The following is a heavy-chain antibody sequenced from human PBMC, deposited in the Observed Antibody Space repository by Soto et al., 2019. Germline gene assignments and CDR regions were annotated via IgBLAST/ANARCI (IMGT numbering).Heavy chain of an antibody. J-gene: IGHJ3*01. D-gene: IGHD3-10*01. CDR3: ARVWGGAFDF. CDR2: IYYSGST. V-gene: IGHV4-59*01. Sequence: SETLSLTCTVFGGSISGYYWSWIRQPPGKGLEWIGYIYYSGSTNYNPSLKSRVTISVDTSKNQFSLKLSSVTAADTAVYYCARVWGGAFDFWGQGTMVT. CDR1: GGSISGYY.